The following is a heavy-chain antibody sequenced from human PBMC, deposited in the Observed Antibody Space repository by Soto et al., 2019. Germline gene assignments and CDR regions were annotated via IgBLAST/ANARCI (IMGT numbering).Heavy chain of an antibody. D-gene: IGHD3-10*01. CDR2: IYYSGST. CDR1: GGSSSSSSYY. V-gene: IGHV4-31*03. Sequence: SETLSLTCTVSGGSSSSSSYYWGWIRQPPGKGLEWIGYIYYSGSTYYNPSLKSRVTISVDTSKNQFSLKLSSVTAADTAVYYCARVWFGELPRDVWGQGTTVTVSS. J-gene: IGHJ6*02. CDR3: ARVWFGELPRDV.